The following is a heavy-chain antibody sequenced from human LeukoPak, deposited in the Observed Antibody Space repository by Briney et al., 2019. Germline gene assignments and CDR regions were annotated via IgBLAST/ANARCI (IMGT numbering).Heavy chain of an antibody. J-gene: IGHJ5*02. CDR3: ARLKATYYYGSDWFDP. CDR2: INHSGST. D-gene: IGHD3-10*01. V-gene: IGHV4-38-2*02. Sequence: SETLSLTCTVSGYSISSGYYWGWIRQPPGKGLEWIGEINHSGSTNYNPSLKSRVTISVDTSKNQFSLKLSSVTAADTAVYYCARLKATYYYGSDWFDPWGQGTLVTVSS. CDR1: GYSISSGYY.